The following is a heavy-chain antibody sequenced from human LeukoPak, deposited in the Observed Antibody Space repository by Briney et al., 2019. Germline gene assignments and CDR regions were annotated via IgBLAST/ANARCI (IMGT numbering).Heavy chain of an antibody. Sequence: QPGGSLRLSCTASGFTFSNYWVSWVRQAPGKGLEWVANIKQGGSDRYYVDSVKGRFTISRDNAKNSLYLQMNSLRAEDTAVYYCARDRALYHTRGYYYTEDDYWGQGTLVTVSA. D-gene: IGHD3-22*01. J-gene: IGHJ4*02. CDR1: GFTFSNYW. CDR3: ARDRALYHTRGYYYTEDDY. V-gene: IGHV3-7*01. CDR2: IKQGGSDR.